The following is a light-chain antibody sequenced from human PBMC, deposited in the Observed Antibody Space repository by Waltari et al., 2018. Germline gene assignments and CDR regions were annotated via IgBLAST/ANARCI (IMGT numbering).Light chain of an antibody. CDR1: SLRSYY. CDR2: DKN. J-gene: IGLJ2*01. CDR3: HSRDASGVGGS. Sequence: SSELTQDPTVSVAMGQTVRITCQGDSLRSYYASQYQQPPGQAPILVIFDKNNRPSGVPDRFSGSSSDNTAVLTITGAQAEDEASYYCHSRDASGVGGSFGGGTKLTVL. V-gene: IGLV3-19*01.